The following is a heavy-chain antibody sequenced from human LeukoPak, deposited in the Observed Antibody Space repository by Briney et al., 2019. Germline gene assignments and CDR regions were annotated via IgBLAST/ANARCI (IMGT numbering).Heavy chain of an antibody. CDR1: GFTFSSYA. CDR2: ISGSGGST. J-gene: IGHJ4*02. D-gene: IGHD3-9*01. Sequence: GGSLRLSCAASGFTFSSYAMSWVRQAPGKGLERVSAISGSGGSTYYADSVKGRFTISRDNSKNTLYLQMNSLRAEDTAVYYCAKGFDYDILTGYYPYYFDYWGQGTLVTVSS. V-gene: IGHV3-23*01. CDR3: AKGFDYDILTGYYPYYFDY.